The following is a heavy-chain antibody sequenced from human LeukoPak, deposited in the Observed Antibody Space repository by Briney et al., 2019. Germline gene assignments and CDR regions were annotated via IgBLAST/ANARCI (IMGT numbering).Heavy chain of an antibody. D-gene: IGHD3-16*02. CDR2: IYHSGST. CDR1: GYSISSGYY. CDR3: ARRSDYVWGNFRYVAAFDS. V-gene: IGHV4-38-2*02. Sequence: SETLSLTCTVSGYSISSGYYWGWIRQPPGKGLEWIGSIYHSGSTSYNPSLESRVTISVDSSKTQFFLKLNSLTAADTAVYYCARRSDYVWGNFRYVAAFDSWGQGTLVTVSS. J-gene: IGHJ4*02.